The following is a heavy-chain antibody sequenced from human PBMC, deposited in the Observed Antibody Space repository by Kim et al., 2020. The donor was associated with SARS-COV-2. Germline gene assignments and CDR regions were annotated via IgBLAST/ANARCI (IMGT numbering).Heavy chain of an antibody. Sequence: ASVKVSCKASGYTFTTSAIHWVRQAPGQRLEWMGWINTGNGDTKYSQKFQDRVTITRDTSASTAYMELSSLRSEDTAVYYCARPGNGWDVWGQGTTVTVSS. CDR1: GYTFTTSA. J-gene: IGHJ6*02. CDR2: INTGNGDT. V-gene: IGHV1-3*04. CDR3: ARPGNGWDV.